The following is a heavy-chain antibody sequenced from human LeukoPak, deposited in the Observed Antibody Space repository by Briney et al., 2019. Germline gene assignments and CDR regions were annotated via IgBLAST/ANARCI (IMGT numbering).Heavy chain of an antibody. CDR1: GGSISSYY. CDR2: IYYSGST. Sequence: PSETLSLTCTVSGGSISSYYWSWIRQPPGKGLEWIGYIYYSGSTNYNPSLKSLVTISVDTSKNQFSLKLSSVTAADTAVYYCARVLKASGYYDSSGYYPIWFDPWGQGTLVTVSS. D-gene: IGHD3-22*01. J-gene: IGHJ5*02. CDR3: ARVLKASGYYDSSGYYPIWFDP. V-gene: IGHV4-59*01.